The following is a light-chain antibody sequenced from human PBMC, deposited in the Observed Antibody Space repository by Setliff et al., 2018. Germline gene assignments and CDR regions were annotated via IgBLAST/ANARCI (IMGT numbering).Light chain of an antibody. Sequence: QSALTQPPSASGSPGQSVTISCTGTSGDVFGYNYVSWYQQHPGKAPKLMIYEVTKRPSGVPDCFSGSKSGNTASLTVSGLQAEDEADYYCSSYEGSNNYVFGTGTKVTVL. V-gene: IGLV2-8*01. CDR1: SGDVFGYNY. J-gene: IGLJ1*01. CDR2: EVT. CDR3: SSYEGSNNYV.